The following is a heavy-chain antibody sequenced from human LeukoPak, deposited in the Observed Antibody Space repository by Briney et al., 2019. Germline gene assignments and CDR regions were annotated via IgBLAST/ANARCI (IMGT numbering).Heavy chain of an antibody. CDR3: AKAPPYISAAYNFDY. J-gene: IGHJ4*02. CDR2: IYHSGST. D-gene: IGHD6-13*01. CDR1: GGSISSGGYY. Sequence: PSETLSLTCTVSGGSISSGGYYWSWIRQPPGKGLEWIGYIYHSGSTYYNPSLKSRVTISLDTSKNQFSLKLRSVTAADTAVYYCAKAPPYISAAYNFDYWGQGTLVTVSS. V-gene: IGHV4-61*08.